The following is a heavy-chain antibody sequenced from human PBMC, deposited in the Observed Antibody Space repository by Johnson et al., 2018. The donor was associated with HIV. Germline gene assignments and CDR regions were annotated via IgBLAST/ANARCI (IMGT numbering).Heavy chain of an antibody. J-gene: IGHJ3*02. CDR2: ISYDGSNK. CDR1: GFTFSSYA. D-gene: IGHD4-11*01. CDR3: ARRSIRSDVFDI. V-gene: IGHV3-30*14. Sequence: QVQLVESGGGVVQPGRSLRLSCAASGFTFSSYAMHWVRQAPGKGLEWVAVISYDGSNKYYADSVNGRFTISRDNSKNTLYLQMNSLRAGCTAVYSCARRSIRSDVFDIWGQGTMVTVSS.